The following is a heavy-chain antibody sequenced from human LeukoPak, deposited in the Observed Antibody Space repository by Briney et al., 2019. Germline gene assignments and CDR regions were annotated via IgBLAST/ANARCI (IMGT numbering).Heavy chain of an antibody. Sequence: PGASVKVSCKASGYIFNSYGLSWVRQAPGQGLEWMRWINPNSGGTNYAQKIQGRVTMTRDTSISTAYMELSRLRSDDTAVYYCAKETDYYGSGVRFDYWGQGTLVTVSS. V-gene: IGHV1-2*02. CDR2: INPNSGGT. CDR1: GYIFNSYG. CDR3: AKETDYYGSGVRFDY. D-gene: IGHD3-10*01. J-gene: IGHJ4*02.